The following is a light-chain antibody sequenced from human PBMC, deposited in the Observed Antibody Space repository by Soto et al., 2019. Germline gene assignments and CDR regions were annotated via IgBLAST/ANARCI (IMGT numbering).Light chain of an antibody. Sequence: QAVVTQPPSASGTPGQSVTMSCSGSSSNFGRHTVSWYQQLPGTAPRLLIYTNTQRPSGVPDRFSGSESGNSASLTISGLQSDDEAFYHCAAWDDTLNGVVFGGGTQLTVL. CDR2: TNT. CDR1: SSNFGRHT. J-gene: IGLJ2*01. V-gene: IGLV1-44*01. CDR3: AAWDDTLNGVV.